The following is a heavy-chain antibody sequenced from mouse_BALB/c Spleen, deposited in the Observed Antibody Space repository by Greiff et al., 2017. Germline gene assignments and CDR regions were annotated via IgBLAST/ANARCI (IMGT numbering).Heavy chain of an antibody. J-gene: IGHJ4*01. CDR2: IWGGGST. CDR1: GFSLTDYG. V-gene: IGHV2-6-5*01. CDR3: AASTMITGDAMDY. D-gene: IGHD2-4*01. Sequence: QVQLKESGPGLVAPSQSLSITCTVSGFSLTDYGVSWIRQPPGKGLEWLGVIWGGGSTYYNSALKSRLSISKDNSKSQVFLKMNSLQTDDTAMYYYAASTMITGDAMDYWGQGTSVTVSS.